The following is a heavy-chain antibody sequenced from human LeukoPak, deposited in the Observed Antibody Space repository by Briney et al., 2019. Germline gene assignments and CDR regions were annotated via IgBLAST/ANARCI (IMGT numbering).Heavy chain of an antibody. CDR3: ARDRLATLDY. CDR2: ISAYNGNT. V-gene: IGHV1-18*01. Sequence: ASVKVSCKASGYTFTSYGISWVRQAPGEGLEWMGWISAYNGNTNCPQKLQGRVTMTTDTSTSTAYMELRSLRSDDTAVYYCARDRLATLDYWGQGTLVTVSS. CDR1: GYTFTSYG. D-gene: IGHD1-26*01. J-gene: IGHJ4*02.